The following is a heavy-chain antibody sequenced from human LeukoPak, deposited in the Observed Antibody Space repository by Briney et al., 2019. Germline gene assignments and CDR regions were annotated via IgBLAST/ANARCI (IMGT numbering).Heavy chain of an antibody. D-gene: IGHD5-12*01. CDR3: AKDRRGYRAYGCIDY. J-gene: IGHJ4*02. V-gene: IGHV3-23*01. Sequence: GGTLRLSCAATGFTFSSYGMRWVRQAPGKGLAWVSAISGSGGSTYYADSVKGRFTISRDNSKNTLYLQMNSLRAEDTAVYYCAKDRRGYRAYGCIDYWGQGTLVTVSS. CDR2: ISGSGGST. CDR1: GFTFSSYG.